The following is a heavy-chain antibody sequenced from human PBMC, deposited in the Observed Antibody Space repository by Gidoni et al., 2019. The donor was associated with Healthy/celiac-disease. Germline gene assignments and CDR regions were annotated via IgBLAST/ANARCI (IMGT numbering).Heavy chain of an antibody. CDR3: ARSSGLELRFYYYYYGMDV. J-gene: IGHJ6*02. V-gene: IGHV3-64*01. CDR2: ISSNGGST. Sequence: EVQLVESGGGLVQPGGSLRLSCASSGFTFSSYAMHWVRQAPGKGLEYVSAISSNGGSTYYANSVKGRFTISRDNSKNTLYLQMGSLRAEDMAVYYCARSSGLELRFYYYYYGMDVWGQGTTVTVSS. D-gene: IGHD1-7*01. CDR1: GFTFSSYA.